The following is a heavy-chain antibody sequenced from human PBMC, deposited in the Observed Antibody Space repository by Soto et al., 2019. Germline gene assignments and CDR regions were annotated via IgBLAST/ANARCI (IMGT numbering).Heavy chain of an antibody. CDR3: ASRHNWNYLGYFDY. D-gene: IGHD1-7*01. Sequence: GGSLRLSCAASGFTFSSYAMSWVRQAPGKGLEWVSAISGSGGSTYYADSVKGRFTISRDNSKNTLYLQMNSLRAEDTAVYYCASRHNWNYLGYFDYWGQGTLVTVSS. CDR2: ISGSGGST. V-gene: IGHV3-23*01. CDR1: GFTFSSYA. J-gene: IGHJ4*02.